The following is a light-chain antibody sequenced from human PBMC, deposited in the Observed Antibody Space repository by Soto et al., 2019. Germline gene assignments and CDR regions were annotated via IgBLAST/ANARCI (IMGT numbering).Light chain of an antibody. V-gene: IGKV3-15*01. CDR1: QSISTY. CDR2: GAS. CDR3: QQYNNGPPGT. Sequence: EIVMTQSPASLCVSTGERATLSCRANQSISTYLAWYQQKPGQAPRLLIYGASTRTTGIPVRFSGSGSGTEFTLTISSLQSEDFAVYYCQQYNNGPPGTFGQGTKVDIK. J-gene: IGKJ1*01.